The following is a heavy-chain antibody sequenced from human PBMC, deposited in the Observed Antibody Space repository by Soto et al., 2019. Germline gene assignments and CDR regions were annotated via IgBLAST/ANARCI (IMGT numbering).Heavy chain of an antibody. D-gene: IGHD1-26*01. J-gene: IGHJ6*02. CDR2: ISGSSDAA. V-gene: IGHV3-23*01. CDR3: EKYSGSYPVYNGLSV. Sequence: EVQLLESGGGLVQPGGSLRLSCAASGFPFSTSAMNWVRQAPGKGLEWVSIISGSSDAAYYAESVKGRFASSRDNSKNALYLQMNSLRAEDTAVYYCEKYSGSYPVYNGLSVWGQGTTVTVS. CDR1: GFPFSTSA.